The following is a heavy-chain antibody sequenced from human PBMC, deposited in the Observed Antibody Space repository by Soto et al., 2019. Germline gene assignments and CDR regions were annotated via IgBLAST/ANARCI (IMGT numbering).Heavy chain of an antibody. CDR1: GYTFTGYY. V-gene: IGHV1-2*04. CDR3: ARDLEDPYYYYMDV. CDR2: INPNSGGT. J-gene: IGHJ6*03. Sequence: GPVKVSCKASGYTFTGYYMHWVRQAPGQGLEWMGWINPNSGGTNYAQKFQGWVTMTRDTSISTAYMELSRLRSDDTAVYYCARDLEDPYYYYMDVWGKGTTVTVSS.